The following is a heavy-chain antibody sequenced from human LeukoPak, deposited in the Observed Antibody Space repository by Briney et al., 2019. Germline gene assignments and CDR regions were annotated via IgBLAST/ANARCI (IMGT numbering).Heavy chain of an antibody. CDR3: AKSDATIGGAFDT. Sequence: GGSLRLSCAASRFIFINSAMSWVAQAPGRGLEWLSIISGTADSKYYADSVKGRFTISRDNPRSTLYLEMNILRAEDTAVYYCAKSDATIGGAFDTWGQGTMVIVSS. CDR1: RFIFINSA. D-gene: IGHD3-16*01. V-gene: IGHV3-23*01. CDR2: ISGTADSK. J-gene: IGHJ3*02.